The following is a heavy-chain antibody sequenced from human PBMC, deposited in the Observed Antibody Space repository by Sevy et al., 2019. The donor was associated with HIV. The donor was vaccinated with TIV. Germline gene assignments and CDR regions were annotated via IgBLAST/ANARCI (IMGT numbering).Heavy chain of an antibody. D-gene: IGHD6-6*01. Sequence: SETLSLTCTVSGGSISSYYWSWIRQPPGKGLEWIGYIYYSGSTNYNPSLKSRVTISVDTSKNQFSLKLSSVTAADTAVYYCARLNREAARPNWYFDLWGRGTLVTVSS. J-gene: IGHJ2*01. CDR3: ARLNREAARPNWYFDL. CDR1: GGSISSYY. CDR2: IYYSGST. V-gene: IGHV4-59*01.